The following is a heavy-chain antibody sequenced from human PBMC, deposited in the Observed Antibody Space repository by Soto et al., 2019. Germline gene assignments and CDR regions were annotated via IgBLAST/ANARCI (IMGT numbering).Heavy chain of an antibody. Sequence: QVQLQESGPGLVKPSQTLSLTCTVSGGSISSGDYYWSWIRQHPGKGLEWIGYIYYSGSTYYNPSLKSRVTISVDTSKNQSSLKLSSVTAADTAVYYCATNGSGTYKPTSFDYWGQGTLVTVSS. J-gene: IGHJ4*02. D-gene: IGHD3-10*01. CDR1: GGSISSGDYY. CDR2: IYYSGST. V-gene: IGHV4-31*03. CDR3: ATNGSGTYKPTSFDY.